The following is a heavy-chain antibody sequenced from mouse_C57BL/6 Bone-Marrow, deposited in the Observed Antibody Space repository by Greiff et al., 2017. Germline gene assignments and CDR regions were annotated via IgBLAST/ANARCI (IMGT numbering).Heavy chain of an antibody. V-gene: IGHV14-2*01. CDR3: ARVPYDYGPDY. CDR1: GYYITDYY. CDR2: IDPEDGAT. D-gene: IGHD2-4*01. J-gene: IGHJ2*01. Sequence: EVQLQQSGAELVKPGASVKLSCTASGYYITDYYMHWVKQRTEQSLEWIGGIDPEDGATKYAPKFQGKATITADTSSNTAYMQLNSLTSEDTAVYYCARVPYDYGPDYWGQGTTLTVSS.